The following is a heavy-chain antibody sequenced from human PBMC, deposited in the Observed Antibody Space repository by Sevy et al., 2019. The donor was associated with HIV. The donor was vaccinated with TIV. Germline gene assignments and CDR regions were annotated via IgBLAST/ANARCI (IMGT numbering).Heavy chain of an antibody. J-gene: IGHJ4*02. CDR2: ISSSGAST. Sequence: GGSLRLSCAASGFTFSSYSMYWVRQAPGKGLEWVSGISSSGASTYYAESAKGRFTISRDNSKSTLYLQMNSLRAEDTALYYCVKVAGSGTYYSGDFDYWGQGTLVTVSS. CDR3: VKVAGSGTYYSGDFDY. D-gene: IGHD3-10*01. CDR1: GFTFSSYS. V-gene: IGHV3-23*01.